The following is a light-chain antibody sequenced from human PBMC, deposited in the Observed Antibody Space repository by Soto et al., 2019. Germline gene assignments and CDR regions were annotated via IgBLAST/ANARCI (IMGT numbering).Light chain of an antibody. CDR2: GAS. V-gene: IGKV3-20*01. CDR1: QSVNSNF. CDR3: HQYGSSPST. Sequence: EVVLTQSPGTLSLSPGERAALSCRASQSVNSNFLAWYQQKPGQAPRLLIYGASNRATGIPDRFSGSGSGTDFTLTISRLEPEDFAMYYCHQYGSSPSTFGQGTKVDIK. J-gene: IGKJ1*01.